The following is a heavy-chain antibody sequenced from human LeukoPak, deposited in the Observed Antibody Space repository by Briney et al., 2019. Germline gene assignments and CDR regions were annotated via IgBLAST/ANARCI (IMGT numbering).Heavy chain of an antibody. V-gene: IGHV1-69*06. CDR2: IIPIFGTA. D-gene: IGHD3-22*01. CDR1: GGTFSSYA. Sequence: ASVKVSCKASGGTFSSYAISWVRQAPGQGLEWMGGIIPIFGTANYAQKFQGRVTITADKATSTAYMELSSLRSEDTAVYYCARDNHYYDSSGALNSDYYYYMDVWGKGTTVTVSS. CDR3: ARDNHYYDSSGALNSDYYYYMDV. J-gene: IGHJ6*03.